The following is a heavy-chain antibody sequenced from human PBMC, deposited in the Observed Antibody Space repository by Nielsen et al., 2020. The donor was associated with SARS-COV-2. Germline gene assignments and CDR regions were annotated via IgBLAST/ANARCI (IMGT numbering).Heavy chain of an antibody. J-gene: IGHJ4*02. V-gene: IGHV1-46*01. Sequence: ASVKVSCKASGYTFSNYYMHWVRQAPGQGLEWMGVIDPSGGSTRYAQKFQGRFIMTTDTSTTTVYMEMASLRAEDTAVYYCARATVNTGYEIIDYWGQGTLVTVSS. CDR3: ARATVNTGYEIIDY. D-gene: IGHD5-12*01. CDR2: IDPSGGST. CDR1: GYTFSNYY.